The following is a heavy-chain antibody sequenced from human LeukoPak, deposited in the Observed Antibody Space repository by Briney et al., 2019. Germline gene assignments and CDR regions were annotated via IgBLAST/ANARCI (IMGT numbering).Heavy chain of an antibody. CDR3: ARYSVMYYDSSGNHYFDY. Sequence: ASVKVSCKASGYTFTSYGISWVRQAPGQGLEWMGWISAYNGNTNYAQKLQGRVTMTTDTSTSTAYMELRSLRSDDTAVYYCARYSVMYYDSSGNHYFDYWGQGTLVTVSS. D-gene: IGHD3-22*01. CDR2: ISAYNGNT. J-gene: IGHJ4*02. CDR1: GYTFTSYG. V-gene: IGHV1-18*01.